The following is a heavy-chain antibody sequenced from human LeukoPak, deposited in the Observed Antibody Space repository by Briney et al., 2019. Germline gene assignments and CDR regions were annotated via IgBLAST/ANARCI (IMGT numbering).Heavy chain of an antibody. CDR2: IYHSGST. CDR3: ARVGQLVLNWFDP. CDR1: GYSISSGYY. D-gene: IGHD6-6*01. V-gene: IGHV4-38-2*02. J-gene: IGHJ5*02. Sequence: SETLSLTCTVSGYSISSGYYWGWIRQPPGKGLGWIGSIYHSGSTYYNPSLKSRVTISVDTSKNQFSLKLSSVTAADTAVYYCARVGQLVLNWFDPWGQGTLVTVSS.